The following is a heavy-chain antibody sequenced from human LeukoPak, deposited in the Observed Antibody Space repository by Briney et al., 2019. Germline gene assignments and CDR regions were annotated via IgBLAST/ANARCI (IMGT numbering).Heavy chain of an antibody. D-gene: IGHD3-10*01. CDR3: ARVKALDYYYGSGSYFNWFDP. V-gene: IGHV4-59*01. CDR2: IYYSGST. Sequence: PSETLSLTCTVSGGSISSYYWSWIRQPPGKGLEWIGYIYYSGSTNYNPSLKSRVTISVDTSKNQFSLKLSSVTAADTAVYYCARVKALDYYYGSGSYFNWFDPWGQGTLVTVSS. CDR1: GGSISSYY. J-gene: IGHJ5*02.